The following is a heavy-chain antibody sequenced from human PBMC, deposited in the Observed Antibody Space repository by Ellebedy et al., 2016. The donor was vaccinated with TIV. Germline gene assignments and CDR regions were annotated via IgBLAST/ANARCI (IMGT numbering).Heavy chain of an antibody. CDR2: ISYDGSNK. V-gene: IGHV3-30-3*01. CDR1: GFTFSSYA. CDR3: ARDDY. Sequence: GESLKISXAASGFTFSSYAMHWVRQAPGKGLEWVAVISYDGSNKYYADSVKGRFTISRDNSKNTLYLQMNSLRAEDTAVYYSARDDYWGQGTLVTVSS. J-gene: IGHJ4*02.